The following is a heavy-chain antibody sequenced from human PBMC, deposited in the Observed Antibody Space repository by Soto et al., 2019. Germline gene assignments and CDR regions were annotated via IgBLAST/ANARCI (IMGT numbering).Heavy chain of an antibody. V-gene: IGHV4-4*02. CDR3: ARSAGWYAVHS. D-gene: IGHD6-19*01. J-gene: IGHJ4*02. CDR1: GDFVSSPYY. Sequence: QVQLQESGPGLVKPSGTVSLTCAVSGDFVSSPYYWCWVRQPPGKGLEWIGEVIHAGTTSYNPSLRSRVTISMDTSNNQFSLDVSSVTAADTAVYYGARSAGWYAVHSWGPGTLVIVSS. CDR2: VIHAGTT.